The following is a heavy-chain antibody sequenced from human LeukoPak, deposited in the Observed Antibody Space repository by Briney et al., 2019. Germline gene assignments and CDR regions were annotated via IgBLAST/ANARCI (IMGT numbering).Heavy chain of an antibody. Sequence: PGGSLRLSCAASGFTFSTYAMSWVRQAPGKGLEWVSGIGGGGAITIYAGSVKGRFTISRDNSKNTLYLQMNSLRAEDTAVYYCARGFGETAEYFQHWGQGTLVTVSS. CDR1: GFTFSTYA. CDR2: IGGGGAIT. CDR3: ARGFGETAEYFQH. D-gene: IGHD3-10*01. J-gene: IGHJ1*01. V-gene: IGHV3-23*01.